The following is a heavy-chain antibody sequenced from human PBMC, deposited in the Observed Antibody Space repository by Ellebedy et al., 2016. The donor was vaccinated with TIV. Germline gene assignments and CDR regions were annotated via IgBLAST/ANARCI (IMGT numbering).Heavy chain of an antibody. CDR2: ISHSGALI. J-gene: IGHJ5*02. CDR1: GLTFRDYY. Sequence: PGGSLRLSCSASGLTFRDYYMSWIPQAPGKGLDWVAYISHSGALIDYADSVKGRLPIPRDNAKNSLYLQMNSVRAEDTAVYHCARVRGGGGNYVWFDPWGQGTLVTVSS. V-gene: IGHV3-11*01. CDR3: ARVRGGGGNYVWFDP. D-gene: IGHD3-16*01.